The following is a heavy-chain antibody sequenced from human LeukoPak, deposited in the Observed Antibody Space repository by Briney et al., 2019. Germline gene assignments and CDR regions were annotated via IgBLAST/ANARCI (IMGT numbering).Heavy chain of an antibody. Sequence: SETLSLTCTVSSGSISTSNYYWGWVRQPPGKALEWIGNIFYSGSTYYSPSLKSRVTISLDTSRNQFSLKLNSVTAADTAVYYCARGSYYNSRADAFDIWGQGTMVTVSS. CDR2: IFYSGST. V-gene: IGHV4-39*07. J-gene: IGHJ3*02. CDR1: SGSISTSNYY. CDR3: ARGSYYNSRADAFDI. D-gene: IGHD1-26*01.